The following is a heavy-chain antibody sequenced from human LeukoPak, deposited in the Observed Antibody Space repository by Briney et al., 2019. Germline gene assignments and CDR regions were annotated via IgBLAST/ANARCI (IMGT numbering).Heavy chain of an antibody. CDR1: GYSFSTYW. CDR2: IYPGDSDT. Sequence: GESLKISCKGSGYSFSTYWIAWVRQMPGKGLEWMGTIYPGDSDTRYSPSFQGQVTISADKSISTAYLQWSSLKASDTAMYYCARVGRLNDYSNRFWYFDLWGRGTLVTVSS. V-gene: IGHV5-51*01. D-gene: IGHD4-11*01. J-gene: IGHJ2*01. CDR3: ARVGRLNDYSNRFWYFDL.